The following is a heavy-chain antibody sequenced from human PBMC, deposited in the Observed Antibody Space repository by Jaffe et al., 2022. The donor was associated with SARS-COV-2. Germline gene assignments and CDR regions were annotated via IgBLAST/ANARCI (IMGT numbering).Heavy chain of an antibody. CDR3: ARLPLQPNYYYYGMDV. D-gene: IGHD2-2*01. CDR2: IYYSGST. V-gene: IGHV4-59*08. J-gene: IGHJ6*02. CDR1: GGSISSYY. Sequence: QVQLQESGPGLVKPSETLSLTCTVSGGSISSYYWSWIRQPPGKGLEWIGYIYYSGSTNYNPSLKSRVTISVDTSKNQFSLKLSSVTAADTAVYYCARLPLQPNYYYYGMDVWGQGTTVTVSS.